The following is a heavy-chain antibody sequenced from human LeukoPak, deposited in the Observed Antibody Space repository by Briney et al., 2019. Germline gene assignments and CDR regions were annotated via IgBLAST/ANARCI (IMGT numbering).Heavy chain of an antibody. V-gene: IGHV1-18*01. CDR1: GGTFSSYA. J-gene: IGHJ4*02. CDR2: ISAYNGNT. CDR3: ARGVGYCSGGSCYQF. Sequence: GASVKVSCKASGGTFSSYAISWVRQAPGQGLEWMGWISAYNGNTNYAQKLQGRVTMTTDTSTSTAYMELSSLRSEDTAVYYCARGVGYCSGGSCYQFWGQGTLVTVSS. D-gene: IGHD2-15*01.